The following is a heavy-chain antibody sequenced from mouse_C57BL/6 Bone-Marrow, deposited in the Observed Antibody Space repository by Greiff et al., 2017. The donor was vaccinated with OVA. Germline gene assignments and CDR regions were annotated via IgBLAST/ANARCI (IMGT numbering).Heavy chain of an antibody. J-gene: IGHJ2*01. CDR1: GYTFTEYT. Sequence: VQLQQSGAELVKPGASVKLSCKASGYTFTEYTIHWVKQRSGQGLEWIGWFYPGSGSIKYNEKFKGKATFTADTSSNTAYMQLSSLTTEDSAIYYCTLAYYKDYWGQGTTLTVSS. D-gene: IGHD2-12*01. V-gene: IGHV1-62-2*01. CDR3: TLAYYKDY. CDR2: FYPGSGSI.